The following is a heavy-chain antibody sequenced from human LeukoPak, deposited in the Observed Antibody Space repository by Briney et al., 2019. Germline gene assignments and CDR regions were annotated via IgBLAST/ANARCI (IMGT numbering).Heavy chain of an antibody. J-gene: IGHJ4*02. V-gene: IGHV3-53*01. D-gene: IGHD3-16*01. CDR2: IYSGGST. Sequence: GSLRLSCAASGVTVSSNYVSWVGQAPGKGLEWVSFIYSGGSTYYADSVKGRFTISRDNSKNTLYLQMNSLRPEDTAVYYCARALYRGYYFDYWGQGTLVTVSS. CDR1: GVTVSSNY. CDR3: ARALYRGYYFDY.